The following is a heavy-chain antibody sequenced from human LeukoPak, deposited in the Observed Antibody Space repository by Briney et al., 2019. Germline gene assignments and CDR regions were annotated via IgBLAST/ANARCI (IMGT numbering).Heavy chain of an antibody. J-gene: IGHJ5*02. Sequence: GASVTVSFKASGYTFTSYGINWVRQATGQGLEWLGWMNPNSGNTGYAQKFQGRVTMTRNTSISTAYMELSSLRSEDTAVYYCARGRYCSSTSCYRRWFDPWGQGTLVTVSS. CDR3: ARGRYCSSTSCYRRWFDP. CDR2: MNPNSGNT. CDR1: GYTFTSYG. V-gene: IGHV1-8*02. D-gene: IGHD2-2*02.